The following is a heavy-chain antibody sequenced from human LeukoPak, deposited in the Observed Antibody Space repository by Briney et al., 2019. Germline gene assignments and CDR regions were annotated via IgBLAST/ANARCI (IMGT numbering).Heavy chain of an antibody. J-gene: IGHJ6*03. V-gene: IGHV3-21*01. CDR1: GFTFSSYS. CDR2: ISSSSSYI. CDR3: ARDPVAYASYYYYMDV. D-gene: IGHD6-19*01. Sequence: PGGSLRLSCAASGFTFSSYSMNWVRQAPGKGLEWVSSISSSSSYIYYADSVKGRFTISRDNAKNSLYLQMNSLRAEDTAVYYCARDPVAYASYYYYMDVWGKGTTVTVSS.